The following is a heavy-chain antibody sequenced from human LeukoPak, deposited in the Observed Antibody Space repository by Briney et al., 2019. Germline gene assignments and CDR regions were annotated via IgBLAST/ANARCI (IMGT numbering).Heavy chain of an antibody. J-gene: IGHJ4*02. Sequence: GGSLRLSCAASGFTFSSYGMHWVRQAPGKGLEGVAVIWYDGSNKYYADSVKGRFTISRDNAKNSLFLQMNSLRAEDAAVYYCARDLYSSTWYAFDYWGQGTLVTVSS. V-gene: IGHV3-33*01. CDR3: ARDLYSSTWYAFDY. CDR1: GFTFSSYG. CDR2: IWYDGSNK. D-gene: IGHD6-13*01.